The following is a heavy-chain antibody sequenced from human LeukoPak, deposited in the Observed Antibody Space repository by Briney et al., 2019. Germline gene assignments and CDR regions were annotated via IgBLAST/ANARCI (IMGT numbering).Heavy chain of an antibody. CDR1: GFTFSSYG. Sequence: GGSLTLSCAASGFTFSSYGLNWVRQAPGKGLEWVSSISSSSSTIYYVDSVQGRFTISRDNAKNSLYLQMGSLRDEDTAVYYCARGWNSWYFDYWGQGTLVTVSS. D-gene: IGHD1/OR15-1a*01. CDR3: ARGWNSWYFDY. J-gene: IGHJ4*02. CDR2: ISSSSSTI. V-gene: IGHV3-48*02.